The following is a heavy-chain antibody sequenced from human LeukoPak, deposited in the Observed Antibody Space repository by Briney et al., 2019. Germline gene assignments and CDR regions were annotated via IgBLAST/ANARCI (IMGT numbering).Heavy chain of an antibody. V-gene: IGHV3-23*01. CDR3: ARVAGGAFDI. CDR1: GFTFDDYA. Sequence: GGSLRLPCAASGFTFDDYAMHWVRQAPGKGLEWVSVISASGGSTYYADSVRGRFSISRDNSKNALYLQMNSLRAEDTAVYYCARVAGGAFDIWGQGTMVTVSS. CDR2: ISASGGST. D-gene: IGHD3-10*01. J-gene: IGHJ3*02.